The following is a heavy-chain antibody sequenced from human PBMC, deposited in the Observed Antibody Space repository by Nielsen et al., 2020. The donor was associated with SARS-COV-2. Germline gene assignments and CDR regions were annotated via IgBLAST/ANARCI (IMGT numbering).Heavy chain of an antibody. Sequence: SETLSLTCTVSGGSIGSGYYGGWIRQPPGKGLEWIGSIYYSGSTYYNPSLQSRVTISIDTSKNQFSLKLRTLTAADTAVYYCATMVGSYYDSSGYPSPGWFDPWGQGTLVTVSS. D-gene: IGHD3-22*01. J-gene: IGHJ5*02. CDR1: GGSIGSGYY. V-gene: IGHV4-39*07. CDR2: IYYSGST. CDR3: ATMVGSYYDSSGYPSPGWFDP.